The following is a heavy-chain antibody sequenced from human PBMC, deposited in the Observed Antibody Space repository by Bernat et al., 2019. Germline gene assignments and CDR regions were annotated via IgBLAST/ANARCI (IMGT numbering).Heavy chain of an antibody. CDR2: INGGNGNT. D-gene: IGHD3-16*01. CDR3: ARWRWGYNWFDP. Sequence: QVQLVQSGAEVKKPGSSVKVSCKASGGTFTNYVMHWVRQAPGQRLEWMGWINGGNGNTKYSQNFQGRVTITRDTSATTAYMELSSLRSEDTAVYYCARWRWGYNWFDPWGQGTLVTVSS. J-gene: IGHJ5*02. CDR1: GGTFTNYV. V-gene: IGHV1-3*01.